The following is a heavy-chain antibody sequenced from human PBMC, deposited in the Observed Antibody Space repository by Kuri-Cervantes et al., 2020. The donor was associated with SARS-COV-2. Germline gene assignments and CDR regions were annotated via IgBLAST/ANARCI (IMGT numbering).Heavy chain of an antibody. Sequence: GESLKISCAASGFTFSSHAMSWVRQAPGKGLEWVSAISGSGGSTYYADSVKGRFTISRDNSKNTLYLQMNSLRAEDTAVYYCAKLFGKAAAGNRYYYCMDVWGKGTTVTVSS. V-gene: IGHV3-23*01. CDR2: ISGSGGST. CDR1: GFTFSSHA. J-gene: IGHJ6*03. CDR3: AKLFGKAAAGNRYYYCMDV. D-gene: IGHD6-13*01.